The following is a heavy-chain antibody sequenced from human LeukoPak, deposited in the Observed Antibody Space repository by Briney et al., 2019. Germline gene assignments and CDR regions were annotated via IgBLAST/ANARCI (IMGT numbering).Heavy chain of an antibody. CDR2: ISAYNGNT. Sequence: ASVKVSCKASGYTFTKYGITWVRQAPGQGLEWMGWISAYNGNTNYAQKLQGRVTMTTDTSTSTAYMELRSLRSDDTAVYYCVRGGSSWTTPDYWGQGSLVTVSS. V-gene: IGHV1-18*01. CDR1: GYTFTKYG. D-gene: IGHD6-13*01. J-gene: IGHJ4*02. CDR3: VRGGSSWTTPDY.